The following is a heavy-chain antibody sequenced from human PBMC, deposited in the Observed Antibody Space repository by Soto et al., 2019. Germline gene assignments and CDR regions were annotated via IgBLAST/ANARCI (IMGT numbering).Heavy chain of an antibody. J-gene: IGHJ3*02. CDR3: ANLYYYDSSGYDAFDI. Sequence: GGSLRLSCAASGFTFSSYAMSWVRQAPGKGQEWVSAISGSGGSTYYSDSVKGRFTISRDNSKNTLYLQMNSLRAEDTAVYYSANLYYYDSSGYDAFDIWGQGTMVTVSS. CDR2: ISGSGGST. D-gene: IGHD3-22*01. CDR1: GFTFSSYA. V-gene: IGHV3-23*01.